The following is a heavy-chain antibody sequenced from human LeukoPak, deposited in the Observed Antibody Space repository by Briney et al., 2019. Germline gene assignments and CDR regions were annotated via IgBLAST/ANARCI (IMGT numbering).Heavy chain of an antibody. CDR2: ISGSDGNT. D-gene: IGHD3-16*02. J-gene: IGHJ6*03. CDR3: ARDFVSPTYYYYYYMDV. CDR1: GFTFSNYA. Sequence: GGSLRLSCAASGFTFSNYAMSWVRQAPGKGLEWVSAISGSDGNTYYADSVKGRFTISRDNSKNTLYLQLNSLRAEDTAVYYCARDFVSPTYYYYYYMDVWGKGTTVTVSS. V-gene: IGHV3-23*01.